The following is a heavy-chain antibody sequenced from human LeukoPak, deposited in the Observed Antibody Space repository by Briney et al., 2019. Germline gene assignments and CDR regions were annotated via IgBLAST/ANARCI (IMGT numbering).Heavy chain of an antibody. D-gene: IGHD3-22*01. V-gene: IGHV1-8*01. Sequence: ASVKVSCKASGYTFTSYDINWVRQATGQGLEWMGWMNPNSGNTGYAQKFQGRVTMTRNTSISTAYMELSSLRSEDTAVYYCARARSPSSGYLLKDHNWFDPWGQGTLVTVSS. CDR2: MNPNSGNT. J-gene: IGHJ5*02. CDR3: ARARSPSSGYLLKDHNWFDP. CDR1: GYTFTSYD.